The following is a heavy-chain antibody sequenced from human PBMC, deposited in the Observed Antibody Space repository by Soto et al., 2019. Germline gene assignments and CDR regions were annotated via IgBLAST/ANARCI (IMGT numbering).Heavy chain of an antibody. CDR3: AKDRTMARGIRAFDI. Sequence: EAQLLQSGGGLFPPGGSLRLSCVASGFAFGNYPMAWVRQTPGKVLQWISTITGSGGMTYYEDSVRGRFTVSIDHSKDTVNLQMTSLRADDTAVYYCAKDRTMARGIRAFDIWGQGTTVTISS. D-gene: IGHD3-10*01. V-gene: IGHV3-23*01. J-gene: IGHJ3*02. CDR2: ITGSGGMT. CDR1: GFAFGNYP.